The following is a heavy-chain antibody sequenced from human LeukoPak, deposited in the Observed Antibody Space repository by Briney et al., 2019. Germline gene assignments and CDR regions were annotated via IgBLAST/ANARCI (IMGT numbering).Heavy chain of an antibody. D-gene: IGHD3-9*01. V-gene: IGHV3-23*01. Sequence: GGSLRLSCAASGFTFSSYAMSWVRQAPGKGLEWVSAISGSGGSTYYADSVKGRSTISRDNSENTLYLQMNSLRAEDTAVYYRARGRLRYFDWLSNDAFDIWGQGTMVTVSS. CDR3: ARGRLRYFDWLSNDAFDI. CDR2: ISGSGGST. J-gene: IGHJ3*02. CDR1: GFTFSSYA.